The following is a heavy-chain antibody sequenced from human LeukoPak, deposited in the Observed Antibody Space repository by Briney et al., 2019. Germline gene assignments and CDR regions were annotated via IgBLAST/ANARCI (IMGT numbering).Heavy chain of an antibody. CDR1: GYTFTSYY. J-gene: IGHJ6*02. CDR3: ARDSSGWYYYYYGMDV. V-gene: IGHV1-46*01. CDR2: VNPSGGST. D-gene: IGHD6-19*01. Sequence: GASVKVSCKASGYTFTSYYMHWVRQTPGQGLEWMGIVNPSGGSTSYAQKFQGRVTMTRDTSTSTVYMELSSLRSEDTAVYYCARDSSGWYYYYYGMDVWGQGTTVTVSS.